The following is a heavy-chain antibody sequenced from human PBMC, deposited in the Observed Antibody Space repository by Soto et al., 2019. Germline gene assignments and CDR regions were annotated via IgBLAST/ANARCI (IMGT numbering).Heavy chain of an antibody. J-gene: IGHJ3*02. CDR2: IYYSGST. CDR3: ARRYGAAFDI. V-gene: IGHV4-59*08. D-gene: IGHD4-17*01. Sequence: QVQLQESGPGLVKPSETLSFTCTVSGGSISSYYWSWIRQPPGKGLEWIGYIYYSGSTNYNPSLKSRVTISVDTSKNQFSLKLSSVTAADTAVYYCARRYGAAFDIWGQGTTVTVSS. CDR1: GGSISSYY.